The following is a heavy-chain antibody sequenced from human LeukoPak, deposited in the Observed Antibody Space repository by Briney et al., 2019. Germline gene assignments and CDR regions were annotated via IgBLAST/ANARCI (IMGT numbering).Heavy chain of an antibody. CDR3: ARGGDGYTSPDAFDI. CDR2: IYYSGST. J-gene: IGHJ3*02. Sequence: SETLSLTCTVSGGSISSSSYYWGWIRQPPGKGLEWIGSIYYSGSTYYNPSLKSRVTISVDTSKNQFSLKLSSVTAADTAVYYCARGGDGYTSPDAFDIWGQGTMVTVSS. D-gene: IGHD5-24*01. V-gene: IGHV4-39*07. CDR1: GGSISSSSYY.